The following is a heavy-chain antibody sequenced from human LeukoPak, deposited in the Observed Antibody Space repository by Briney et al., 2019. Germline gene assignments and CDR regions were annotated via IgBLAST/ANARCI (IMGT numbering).Heavy chain of an antibody. Sequence: GGSLRLSCAASGFTFSNYWMHWVRQAPGKGLMWVSRISTDGTNTNYADSVKGRFTISRDNAKNTLYLQMNSLRAEDTAVYYCAREGVDYYDSSGYYFDYWGQGTLVTVSS. V-gene: IGHV3-74*01. D-gene: IGHD3-22*01. CDR1: GFTFSNYW. CDR3: AREGVDYYDSSGYYFDY. J-gene: IGHJ4*02. CDR2: ISTDGTNT.